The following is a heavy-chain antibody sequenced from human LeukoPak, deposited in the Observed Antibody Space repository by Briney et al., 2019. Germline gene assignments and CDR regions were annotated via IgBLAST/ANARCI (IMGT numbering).Heavy chain of an antibody. CDR3: AREVVPAAYDY. D-gene: IGHD2-2*01. V-gene: IGHV3-33*01. J-gene: IGHJ4*02. CDR2: IWYDGSNK. Sequence: GGSLRLSCAASGFTFSSYGMHGVRQAPGKGLEWVAVIWYDGSNKYYADSVKGRFTISRDNSKNTLYLQMNSLRAEDTAVYYCAREVVPAAYDYWGQGTLVTVSS. CDR1: GFTFSSYG.